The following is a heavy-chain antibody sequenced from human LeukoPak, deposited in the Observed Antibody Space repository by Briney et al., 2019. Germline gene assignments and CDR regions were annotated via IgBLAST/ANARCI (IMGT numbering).Heavy chain of an antibody. D-gene: IGHD6-6*01. V-gene: IGHV4-34*01. CDR2: INHSGST. J-gene: IGHJ6*02. CDR3: ARAGGYSSSSPYYYYGMGV. CDR1: GGSFSGYY. Sequence: SETLSLTCAVYGGSFSGYYWSWIRQPPGKGLEWIGEINHSGSTNYNPSLKSRVTISVDTSKNQFSLKLSSVTAADTAVYYCARAGGYSSSSPYYYYGMGVWGQGTTVTVSS.